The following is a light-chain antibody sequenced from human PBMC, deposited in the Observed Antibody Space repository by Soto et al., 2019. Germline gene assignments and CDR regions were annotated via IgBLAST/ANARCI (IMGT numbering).Light chain of an antibody. CDR1: XGXXXX. V-gene: IGKV1-27*01. CDR2: AAS. CDR3: QKYNSALLT. Sequence: XXMXXXPXXXXAXXGDRVTIXXRAXXGXXXXLAWYQQKPGKVPKLLIYAASTLQSGVXXXXXXXXXXXXXXLTISSLQPEDVATYYCQKYNSALLTFGGGTKVEXK. J-gene: IGKJ4*01.